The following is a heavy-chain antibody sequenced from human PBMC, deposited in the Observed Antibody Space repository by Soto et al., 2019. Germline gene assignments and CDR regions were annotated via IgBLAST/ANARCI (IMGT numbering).Heavy chain of an antibody. Sequence: PSETLSLTCAVSGGSISSGGYSWSWIRQPPGKGLEWIGYIYHSGSTYYNPSLKSRVTISVDRSKNQFSLKLSSVTAADTAVYYCARSGRTTYTGDTNFDYWGQGTLVTVSS. J-gene: IGHJ4*02. D-gene: IGHD7-27*01. CDR3: ARSGRTTYTGDTNFDY. V-gene: IGHV4-30-2*01. CDR2: IYHSGST. CDR1: GGSISSGGYS.